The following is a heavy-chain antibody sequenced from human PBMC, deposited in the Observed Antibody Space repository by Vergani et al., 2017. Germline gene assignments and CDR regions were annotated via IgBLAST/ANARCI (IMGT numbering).Heavy chain of an antibody. CDR3: AKDIDGSGSYPDY. Sequence: EVQLVESGGVVVQPGRSLRLSCAASGFTFDDYAMHWVRQAPGKGLEWVSGISWNSGSIGYADSVKGRFTISRDNAKNSLYLQMNSLRAEDTALYYCAKDIDGSGSYPDYWGQGTLVTVSS. CDR2: ISWNSGSI. V-gene: IGHV3-9*01. D-gene: IGHD3-10*01. J-gene: IGHJ4*02. CDR1: GFTFDDYA.